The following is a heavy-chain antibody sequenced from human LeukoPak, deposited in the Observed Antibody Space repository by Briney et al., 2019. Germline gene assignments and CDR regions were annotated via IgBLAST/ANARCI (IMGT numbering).Heavy chain of an antibody. V-gene: IGHV3-9*01. CDR2: ISWNSGNI. Sequence: PGGSLRLSCAVSGFTFEDYAMHWVRQAPGKGLDWVAAISWNSGNIGYADSVKGRFTISRDNAKKSLYLQMDSLRPEDTALYYCAKSPRGYHYYMDVWGKGTTVTVSS. D-gene: IGHD3-10*01. J-gene: IGHJ6*03. CDR1: GFTFEDYA. CDR3: AKSPRGYHYYMDV.